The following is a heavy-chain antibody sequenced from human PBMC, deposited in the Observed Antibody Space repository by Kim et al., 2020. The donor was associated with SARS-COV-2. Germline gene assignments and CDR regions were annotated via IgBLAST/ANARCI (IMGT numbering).Heavy chain of an antibody. V-gene: IGHV4-31*02. Sequence: PCLKSRVTISLDTSKNQFSLKLSSVTAADTAVYFCAREWGDCSGGSCYPEYWGQGTLVTVSS. CDR3: AREWGDCSGGSCYPEY. D-gene: IGHD2-15*01. J-gene: IGHJ4*02.